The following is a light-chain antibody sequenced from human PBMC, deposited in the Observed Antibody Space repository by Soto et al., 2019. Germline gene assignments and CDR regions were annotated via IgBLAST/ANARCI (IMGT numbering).Light chain of an antibody. CDR3: TSYAVTNNHL. Sequence: QSVLTQPPSASGSPGQSVTISCTGTSSDVGGYNFVSWYQQYPGKAPKLIIYEVTKRPSGVPDRFSGSKSGNTASLTVSGLQAEDEADYYCTSYAVTNNHLFGAGTKLTVL. J-gene: IGLJ1*01. CDR2: EVT. CDR1: SSDVGGYNF. V-gene: IGLV2-8*01.